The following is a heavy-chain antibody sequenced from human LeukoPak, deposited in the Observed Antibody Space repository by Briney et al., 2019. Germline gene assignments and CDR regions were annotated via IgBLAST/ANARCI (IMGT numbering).Heavy chain of an antibody. V-gene: IGHV3-30*03. CDR2: ISYDGSNK. CDR1: GFTFSGYW. J-gene: IGHJ4*02. CDR3: ARSLYYYDSSGYYFDY. D-gene: IGHD3-22*01. Sequence: GGSLRLSCAASGFTFSGYWMTWVRQAPGKGLEWVAVISYDGSNKYYADSVKGRFTISRDNSKNTLYLQMNSLRAEDTAVYYCARSLYYYDSSGYYFDYWGQGTLVTVSS.